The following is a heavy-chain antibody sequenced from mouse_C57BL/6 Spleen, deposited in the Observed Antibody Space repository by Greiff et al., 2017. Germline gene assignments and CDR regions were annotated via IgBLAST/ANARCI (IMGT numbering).Heavy chain of an antibody. V-gene: IGHV1-75*01. Sequence: VQVVESGPELVKPGASVKISCKASGYTFTDYYINWVKQRPGQGLEWIGWIFPGSGSTYYNEKFKGKATLTVDKSSSTAYMLLSSLTSEDSAVYFCAGALYDYDGGFAYWGQGTLVTVSA. J-gene: IGHJ3*01. CDR1: GYTFTDYY. CDR3: AGALYDYDGGFAY. CDR2: IFPGSGST. D-gene: IGHD2-4*01.